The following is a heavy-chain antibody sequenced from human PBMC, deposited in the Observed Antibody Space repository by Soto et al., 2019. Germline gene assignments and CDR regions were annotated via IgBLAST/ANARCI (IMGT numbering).Heavy chain of an antibody. CDR1: GYTFTSYG. CDR2: ISAYNGNT. V-gene: IGHV1-18*01. CDR3: ARTRHYYDSSGYYLDY. D-gene: IGHD3-22*01. J-gene: IGHJ4*02. Sequence: ASVKVSCKASGYTFTSYGISWVRQAPGQGLEWMGWISAYNGNTNYAQKLQGRVTMTTDTSTSTAYMELRSLRSDDTAVYYCARTRHYYDSSGYYLDYWGQGTLVTVS.